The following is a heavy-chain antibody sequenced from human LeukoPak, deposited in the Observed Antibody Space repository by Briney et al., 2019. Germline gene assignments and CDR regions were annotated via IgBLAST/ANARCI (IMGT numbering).Heavy chain of an antibody. J-gene: IGHJ4*02. V-gene: IGHV1-69*05. CDR3: ARGELGDSSGFSFFDY. Sequence: SVKVSCKTSDYTFTNYGITWVRQAPGQGLGWMGGVIAIFGRVKYGQKFQGRATITTDESTSTAYMELGSLTSEDTGVYYCARGELGDSSGFSFFDYWGQGTLVTVSS. CDR2: VIAIFGRV. CDR1: DYTFTNYG. D-gene: IGHD3-22*01.